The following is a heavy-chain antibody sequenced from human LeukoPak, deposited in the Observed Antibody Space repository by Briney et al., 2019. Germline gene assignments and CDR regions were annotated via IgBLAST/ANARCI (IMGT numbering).Heavy chain of an antibody. V-gene: IGHV4-39*07. CDR2: IYHSGST. CDR1: GGSISSSSYY. J-gene: IGHJ3*02. CDR3: ARGREGPGAFDI. Sequence: SETLSLTCTVSGGSISSSSYYWGWIRQPPGKGLEWIGSIYHSGSTNYNPSLKSRVTISVDKSKNQFSLKLSSVTAADTAVYYCARGREGPGAFDIWGQGTMVTVSS.